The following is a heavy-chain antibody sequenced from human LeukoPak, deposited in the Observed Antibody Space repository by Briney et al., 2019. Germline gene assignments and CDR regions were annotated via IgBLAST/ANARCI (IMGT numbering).Heavy chain of an antibody. CDR2: IYHSGST. J-gene: IGHJ4*02. CDR1: GYSISSGYY. Sequence: SETLSLTCAVSGYSISSGYYWGWIRQPPGKGLEWIGSIYHSGSTYYNPSLKSRVTISVDTSKNQFSLKLSSVTAADTAVYYCARRDGRFTFDYWGQGTLVTVSS. CDR3: ARRDGRFTFDY. D-gene: IGHD3-3*01. V-gene: IGHV4-38-2*01.